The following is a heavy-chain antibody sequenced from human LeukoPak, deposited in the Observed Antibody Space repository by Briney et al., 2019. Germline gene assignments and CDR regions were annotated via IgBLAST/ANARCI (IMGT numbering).Heavy chain of an antibody. D-gene: IGHD1-1*01. CDR1: GSTFSDYF. V-gene: IGHV3-11*06. CDR3: ARSGREATEVDY. Sequence: GGSLRLSCAASGSTFSDYFISWVRQAPGKGLEWLSYINGRGTYIDYAESLKGRITISRDNAQNSLYLQMNSLRVEDTAVYYCARSGREATEVDYWGQGTLVTVSS. J-gene: IGHJ4*02. CDR2: INGRGTYI.